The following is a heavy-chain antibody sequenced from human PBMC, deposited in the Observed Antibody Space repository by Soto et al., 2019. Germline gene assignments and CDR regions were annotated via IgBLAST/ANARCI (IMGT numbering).Heavy chain of an antibody. V-gene: IGHV5-51*01. CDR2: IYPGDSQS. J-gene: IGHJ6*02. CDR1: GHRFTNYW. CDR3: ARQTYYYGADV. Sequence: GESLKISCKGSGHRFTNYWIGWVRQMPGKGLEWMGIIYPGDSQSRYSPSFQGQVTISADKSISTVYLQWSSLKASDSAIYYCARQTYYYGADVWGQGTTVTVSS.